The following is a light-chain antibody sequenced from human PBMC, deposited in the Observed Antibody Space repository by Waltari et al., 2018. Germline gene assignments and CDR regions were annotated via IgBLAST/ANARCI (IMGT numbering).Light chain of an antibody. CDR3: SSYAGNNILI. Sequence: QSALTQPPSASGSPGQAVTISCTGTSSDIGAYDDVSWYQQYSGKAPKLLIYDVTKRPSGVPGRFSGSKSGYTASLTVSGLQPEDEADYYCSSYAGNNILIFGGGTKLTVL. V-gene: IGLV2-8*01. CDR2: DVT. J-gene: IGLJ2*01. CDR1: SSDIGAYDD.